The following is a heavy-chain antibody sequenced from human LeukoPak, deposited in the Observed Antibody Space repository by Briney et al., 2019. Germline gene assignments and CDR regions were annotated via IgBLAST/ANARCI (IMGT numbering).Heavy chain of an antibody. D-gene: IGHD2-8*01. CDR1: GFTFTNYG. Sequence: PGGSLRLSCVASGFTFTNYGMRWVRQAPGKGLGWVSYINSDGRSTTYADSVKGRFTVSRDNAKNTLYLQMSSLRAEDTAMYYCARNSNGMSNWGQGTLVIVSS. CDR3: ARNSNGMSN. CDR2: INSDGRST. J-gene: IGHJ4*02. V-gene: IGHV3-74*01.